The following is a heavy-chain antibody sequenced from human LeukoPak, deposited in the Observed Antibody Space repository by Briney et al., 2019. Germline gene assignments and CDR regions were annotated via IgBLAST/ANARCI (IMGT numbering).Heavy chain of an antibody. CDR2: ISISSSYI. V-gene: IGHV3-21*01. CDR1: GFTFSSYS. J-gene: IGHJ4*02. Sequence: GGSLRLSCAASGFTFSSYSMNWVRPAPGKGLEWVSSISISSSYIYYADSVKGRFTVSTDNAKNPPYLQMNSLRAEDRAVYYCAGGWLSFDCGGQGTLVTVSS. CDR3: AGGWLSFDC. D-gene: IGHD6-19*01.